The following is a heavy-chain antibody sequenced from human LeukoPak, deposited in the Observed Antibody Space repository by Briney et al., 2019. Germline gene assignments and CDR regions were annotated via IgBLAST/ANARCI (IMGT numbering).Heavy chain of an antibody. CDR3: ARSSRHLLFDY. CDR2: VSGSGVST. CDR1: GIAFDGYV. D-gene: IGHD3-10*01. J-gene: IGHJ4*02. V-gene: IGHV3-23*01. Sequence: GGSLRLSCAASGIAFDGYVMTWVRQAPGKGLEWVSTVSGSGVSTYYTDSVKGRFTISRDNSKNTLYLQMNSLRAEDTAVYYCARSSRHLLFDYWGQGTLVTVSS.